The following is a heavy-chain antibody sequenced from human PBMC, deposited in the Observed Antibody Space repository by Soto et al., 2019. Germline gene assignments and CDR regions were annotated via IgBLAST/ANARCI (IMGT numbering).Heavy chain of an antibody. CDR3: ASCNVLRFLEWLDV. Sequence: QLQLQESGPGLVKPSETLSLTCTVSGGSISSSSYYWGWIRQPPGKGLEWIGSIYYSGSTYYNPSLKSRGTISVDTAKNQFSLKVSSVTAADTAVYYCASCNVLRFLEWLDVWGQGTTVTVSS. J-gene: IGHJ6*02. D-gene: IGHD3-3*01. V-gene: IGHV4-39*01. CDR2: IYYSGST. CDR1: GGSISSSSYY.